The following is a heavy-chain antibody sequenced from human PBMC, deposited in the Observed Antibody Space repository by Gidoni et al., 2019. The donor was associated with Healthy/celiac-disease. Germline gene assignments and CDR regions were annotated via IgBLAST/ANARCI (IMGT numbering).Heavy chain of an antibody. J-gene: IGHJ4*02. D-gene: IGHD1-7*01. V-gene: IGHV3-30*03. CDR1: GFTFSSYG. Sequence: QVQLVESGGGVVQPGRSLRLSCAASGFTFSSYGMHWVRQAPGKGLEWVAVISYDGSNKYYADSVKGRFTISRDNSKNTLYLQMNSLRAEDTAVYYCETGTTGYWGQGTLVTVSS. CDR3: ETGTTGY. CDR2: ISYDGSNK.